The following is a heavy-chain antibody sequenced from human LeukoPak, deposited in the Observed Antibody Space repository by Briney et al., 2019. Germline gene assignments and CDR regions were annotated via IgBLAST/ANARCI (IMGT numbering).Heavy chain of an antibody. V-gene: IGHV3-21*04. CDR2: ISSSSSYI. CDR1: GFTFSSYS. D-gene: IGHD6-19*01. CDR3: AKDYSSGWYPPLYYYYYGMDV. Sequence: GGSLRLSCAASGFTFSSYSMNWVRQVPGRGLEWVSSISSSSSYIYYADSVKGRFTISRDNAKNSLYLQMNSLRAEDTALYYCAKDYSSGWYPPLYYYYYGMDVWGQGTTVTVSS. J-gene: IGHJ6*02.